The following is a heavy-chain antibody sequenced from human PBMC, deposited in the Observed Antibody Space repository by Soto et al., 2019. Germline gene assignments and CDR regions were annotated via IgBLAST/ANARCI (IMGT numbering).Heavy chain of an antibody. CDR1: GYSFTSYW. CDR3: ARNSNLGSDYFDS. J-gene: IGHJ4*02. V-gene: IGHV5-51*01. Sequence: PGESLKISCKGSGYSFTSYWIAWVRQMPGKGLEWMGSINPSDSNPRYSPSFQGQVSISADKSISTAYLQWSSLEASDTAMYYCARNSNLGSDYFDSWGQGTLVTVSS. D-gene: IGHD7-27*01. CDR2: INPSDSNP.